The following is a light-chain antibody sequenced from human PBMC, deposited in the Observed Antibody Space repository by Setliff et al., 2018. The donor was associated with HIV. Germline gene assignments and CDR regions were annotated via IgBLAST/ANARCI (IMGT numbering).Light chain of an antibody. CDR3: QQYDDLSIT. V-gene: IGKV1-33*01. Sequence: DIQMTQSPPALSASVGDKVTITCQASQDIRNNLNWYQQKPGKAPNLLIFDASTLETGVPSRFRGSGSGTNFTFTIDSLRPEDLATYFCQQYDDLSITFGQGTRLEIK. J-gene: IGKJ5*01. CDR2: DAS. CDR1: QDIRNN.